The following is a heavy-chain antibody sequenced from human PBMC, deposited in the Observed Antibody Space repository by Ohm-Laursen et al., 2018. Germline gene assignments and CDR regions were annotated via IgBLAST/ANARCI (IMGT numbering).Heavy chain of an antibody. Sequence: SLRLSCAASGFIFSAYGMHWVRQAPGKGLEWVAVISSDGNDKHHADSVKGRFTISRGNSKNTLYLQMNSLRAEDTAVYYCAKDGAYGPADYYFDYWGQGTLVTVSS. D-gene: IGHD4-17*01. CDR3: AKDGAYGPADYYFDY. V-gene: IGHV3-30*18. CDR1: GFIFSAYG. J-gene: IGHJ4*02. CDR2: ISSDGNDK.